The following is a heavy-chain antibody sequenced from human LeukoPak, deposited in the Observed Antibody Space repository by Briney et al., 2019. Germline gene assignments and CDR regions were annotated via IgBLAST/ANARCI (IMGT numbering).Heavy chain of an antibody. CDR3: AKVPSRDGYNGPDY. V-gene: IGHV3-23*01. CDR2: ISGSGGST. Sequence: GGSLRLSCAASGFTFSSYAMSWVRQAPGKGLEWVSAISGSGGSTYYADSVKGRFTISRDNSKNTLYLRMNSLRAEDTAVYYCAKVPSRDGYNGPDYWGQGTLVTVSS. CDR1: GFTFSSYA. J-gene: IGHJ4*02. D-gene: IGHD5-24*01.